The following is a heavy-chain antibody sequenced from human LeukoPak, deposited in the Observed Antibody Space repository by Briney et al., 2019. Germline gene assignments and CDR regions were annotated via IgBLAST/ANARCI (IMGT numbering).Heavy chain of an antibody. D-gene: IGHD6-19*01. CDR1: GFTFSSYS. V-gene: IGHV3-21*01. CDR2: ISSSSSYI. CDR3: ARVSNSGWGSRFDP. Sequence: GGSLRLSCAASGFTFSSYSMNWVRQAPGKGLEWVSSISSSSSYISYADSLKGRFTISRDNAKNSLYLQMNSLRAEDTAVYYCARVSNSGWGSRFDPWGQGALVTVSS. J-gene: IGHJ5*02.